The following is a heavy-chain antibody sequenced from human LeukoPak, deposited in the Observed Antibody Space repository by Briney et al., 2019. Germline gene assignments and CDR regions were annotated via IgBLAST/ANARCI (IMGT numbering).Heavy chain of an antibody. CDR3: ARDRGDYYDSSGNWFDP. J-gene: IGHJ5*02. CDR2: TYYSGST. V-gene: IGHV4-59*01. Sequence: SETLSLTCTVSGGSISSYYWSWIRQPPGKGLEWIGYTYYSGSTNYNPSLKSRVTISVDTSKNQFSLKLSSVTAADTAVYYCARDRGDYYDSSGNWFDPWGQGTLVTVSS. CDR1: GGSISSYY. D-gene: IGHD3-22*01.